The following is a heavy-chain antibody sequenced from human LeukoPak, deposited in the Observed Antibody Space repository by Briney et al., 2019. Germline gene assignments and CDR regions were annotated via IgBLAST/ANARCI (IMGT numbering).Heavy chain of an antibody. CDR1: GGSISSYY. V-gene: IGHV4-4*07. D-gene: IGHD3-22*01. Sequence: PSETLSLTCTVSGGSISSYYWSWIRQPAGKGLEWIGRIYTSGSTNYNPSLKSRVTMSVDTSKNQFSLKLSSVTAADTAVYYCARDGYYDSSGYDYFDYWGQGTLVTVSS. CDR2: IYTSGST. CDR3: ARDGYYDSSGYDYFDY. J-gene: IGHJ4*02.